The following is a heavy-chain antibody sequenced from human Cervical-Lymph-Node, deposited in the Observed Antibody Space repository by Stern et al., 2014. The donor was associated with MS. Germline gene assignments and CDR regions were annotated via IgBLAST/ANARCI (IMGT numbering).Heavy chain of an antibody. CDR3: ARISLGSGIDY. V-gene: IGHV1-2*02. Sequence: VQLVESGAEVKKPGASVKVTCKTSENTFTGYYIHWVRQAPGQGLEWMGWINPSMGATNYAQRFQDRVSLTSDTSNSLAYMELDRLTSGDTAVYYCARISLGSGIDYWGQGSLVTVSS. CDR2: INPSMGAT. D-gene: IGHD1-26*01. J-gene: IGHJ4*02. CDR1: ENTFTGYY.